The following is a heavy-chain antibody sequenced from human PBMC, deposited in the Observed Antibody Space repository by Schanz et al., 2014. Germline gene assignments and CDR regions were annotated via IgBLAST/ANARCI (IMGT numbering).Heavy chain of an antibody. CDR2: VPFDGSQK. J-gene: IGHJ4*02. D-gene: IGHD2-2*01. CDR1: GFTFSSYA. CDR3: ARESSNDIVLVPGAVFDH. V-gene: IGHV3-30*04. Sequence: QVQLVESGGGVVQPGRSLRLSCAASGFTFSSYALHWVRQAPGKGLEWVAFVPFDGSQKFYADSVKGRFTISRDNSKNTVYLQMNSLRPGDTAVYYCARESSNDIVLVPGAVFDHWVEGILITVSS.